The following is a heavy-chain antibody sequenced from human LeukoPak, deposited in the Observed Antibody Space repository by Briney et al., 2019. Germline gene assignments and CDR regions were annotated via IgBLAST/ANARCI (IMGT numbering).Heavy chain of an antibody. CDR2: NSGSGGST. J-gene: IGHJ4*02. CDR1: GFTLSRYA. V-gene: IGHV3-23*01. CDR3: AILPGYSSGWYEVNY. Sequence: GGSLSLSCAASGFTLSRYAMSWVRQAPGKGLEWVSGNSGSGGSTYYADSVKGRYTISRDNSRNTLYLQMNSPRAEDTAVDYCAILPGYSSGWYEVNYWGQGTLVTVPT. D-gene: IGHD6-13*01.